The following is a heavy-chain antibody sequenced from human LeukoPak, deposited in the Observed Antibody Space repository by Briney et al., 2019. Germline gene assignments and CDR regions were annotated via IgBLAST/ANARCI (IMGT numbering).Heavy chain of an antibody. CDR2: ISAAGYSK. CDR3: AKDRRSALMVFDFDY. CDR1: GFTFSNYA. V-gene: IGHV3-23*01. J-gene: IGHJ4*02. D-gene: IGHD3/OR15-3a*01. Sequence: PGGSLRLSCAASGFTFSNYAMAWVRQAPGKGLEWVSSISAAGYSKYYTDAVKGRFTISRDTSESTLYLQMNSLRAEDTAVYYCAKDRRSALMVFDFDYWGQGILVTVSS.